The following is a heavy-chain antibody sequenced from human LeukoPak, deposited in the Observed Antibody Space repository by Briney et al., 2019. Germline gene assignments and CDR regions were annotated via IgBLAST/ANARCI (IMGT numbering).Heavy chain of an antibody. V-gene: IGHV3-48*03. CDR2: MSNSGRTI. Sequence: PGGSLRLSCAASGFPFRNYWMGWVRQAPGKGLEWVSYMSNSGRTIYYTDSVKGRFTISRDNAKNSLYLQMNSLRAEDTAVYYCARQGSEIDYWGQGTLVTVSS. CDR1: GFPFRNYW. J-gene: IGHJ4*02. CDR3: ARQGSEIDY.